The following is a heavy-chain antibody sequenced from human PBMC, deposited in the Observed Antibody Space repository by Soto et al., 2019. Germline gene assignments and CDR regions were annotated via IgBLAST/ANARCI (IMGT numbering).Heavy chain of an antibody. CDR3: AIPTGVEVTGPDY. V-gene: IGHV3-23*01. CDR2: ISSSCAST. D-gene: IGHD2-15*01. J-gene: IGHJ4*02. Sequence: GGSLSLSCAAAGFIFSNYAMSLVRQAPVKGMDWISAISSSCASTHNAHSVNSLFTISRDNSKNTLYLKMNTLRAEDTARYYCAIPTGVEVTGPDYWGQGTLVTVSS. CDR1: GFIFSNYA.